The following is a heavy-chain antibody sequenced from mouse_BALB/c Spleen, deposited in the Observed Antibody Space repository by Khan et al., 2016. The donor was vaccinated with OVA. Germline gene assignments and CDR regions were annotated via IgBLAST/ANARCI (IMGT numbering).Heavy chain of an antibody. Sequence: QVQLQQSGAELVKPGASVKLSCKASGYTFTSYYMYWVKQRPGQGLEWIGEINPSNGGTNVNEKFKSKATLTVDKSSSTAYMEVSSLTSEDSAGYYCTRGGYGSPFAYWGQGTLVTVSA. CDR1: GYTFTSYY. CDR2: INPSNGGT. CDR3: TRGGYGSPFAY. J-gene: IGHJ3*01. D-gene: IGHD1-1*01. V-gene: IGHV1S81*02.